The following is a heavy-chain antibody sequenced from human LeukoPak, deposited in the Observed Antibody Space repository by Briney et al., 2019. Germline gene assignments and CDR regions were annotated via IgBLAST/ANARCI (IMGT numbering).Heavy chain of an antibody. CDR2: IYYSGST. V-gene: IGHV4-39*07. Sequence: SETLTLTCTVSGGSISSSSYYWGWIRQPPGKGLEWIGSIYYSGSTYYNPSLKSRVTISVDTSKNQFSLKLSSVTAADTAVYYCARVPPPSHYYDSSGYYADYWGQGTLVTVSS. D-gene: IGHD3-22*01. CDR3: ARVPPPSHYYDSSGYYADY. J-gene: IGHJ4*02. CDR1: GGSISSSSYY.